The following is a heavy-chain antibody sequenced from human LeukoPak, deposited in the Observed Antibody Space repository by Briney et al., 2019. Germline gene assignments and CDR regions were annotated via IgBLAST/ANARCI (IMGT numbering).Heavy chain of an antibody. CDR2: MYPNSGNT. J-gene: IGHJ6*03. Sequence: ASVKVSCKASGYTFTSYDINWVRQATGQGLEWMGWMYPNSGNTGYAQKFQGRVTITRNTSISTAYMELSSLRSEDTAVYYCARRYSSGWYARPYYYYMDVWGKGTTVTVSS. CDR3: ARRYSSGWYARPYYYYMDV. V-gene: IGHV1-8*03. CDR1: GYTFTSYD. D-gene: IGHD6-19*01.